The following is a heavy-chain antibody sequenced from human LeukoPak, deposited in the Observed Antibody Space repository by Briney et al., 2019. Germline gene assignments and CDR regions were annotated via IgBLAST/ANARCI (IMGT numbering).Heavy chain of an antibody. J-gene: IGHJ4*02. V-gene: IGHV4-59*01. CDR2: IYYSGST. D-gene: IGHD6-19*01. Sequence: SETLSLTCTVSGGSISSYYWSCIRQPPGKGLEWIGYIYYSGSTNYNPSLKSRVTISVDASKNQFSLKLSSVAAADTAVYYCARERRVAGGFDYWGQGTLVTVSS. CDR3: ARERRVAGGFDY. CDR1: GGSISSYY.